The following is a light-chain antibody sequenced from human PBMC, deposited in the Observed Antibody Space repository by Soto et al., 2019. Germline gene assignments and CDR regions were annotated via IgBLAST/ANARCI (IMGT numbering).Light chain of an antibody. CDR2: DAA. Sequence: EIVLTQSPATLSLSPGERATLYCRASQSVSKYLAWYQQKPGQAPRLLIVDAAARATCIPGSVRDRWSRTLFTLTSRTLEPEDLAVYHYQQRRKWPPIPFGQGTQLDIK. CDR1: QSVSKY. V-gene: IGKV3-11*01. CDR3: QQRRKWPPIP. J-gene: IGKJ1*01.